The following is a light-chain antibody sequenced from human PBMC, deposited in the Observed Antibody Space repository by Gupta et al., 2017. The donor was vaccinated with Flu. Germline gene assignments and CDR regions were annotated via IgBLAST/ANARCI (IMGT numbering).Light chain of an antibody. CDR1: NIGSNS. Sequence: SYVMTQPPSVSVAPGKTARLTCGGDNIGSNSVHWYQQKPGQAPVLVVYDVTDRPSGIPERFSGSNSGNTATLTISRVEAGDEADYYCQVWDTRSDHPVVFGGGTKLTVL. CDR3: QVWDTRSDHPVV. CDR2: DVT. V-gene: IGLV3-21*03. J-gene: IGLJ2*01.